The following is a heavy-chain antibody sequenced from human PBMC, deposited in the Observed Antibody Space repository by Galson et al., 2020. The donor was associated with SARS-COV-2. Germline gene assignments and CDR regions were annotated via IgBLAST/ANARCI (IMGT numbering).Heavy chain of an antibody. D-gene: IGHD2-15*01. V-gene: IGHV5-51*01. CDR3: ARRSGVDIVVVGDAFDI. Sequence: GESLKISCKGSGYSFTSYWIGWVRQMPGKGLEWMGIIYPGDSDTRYSPSFQGQVTISADKSISTAYLQWSSLKASDTAMYYCARRSGVDIVVVGDAFDIWGQGTMVTVSS. J-gene: IGHJ3*02. CDR2: IYPGDSDT. CDR1: GYSFTSYW.